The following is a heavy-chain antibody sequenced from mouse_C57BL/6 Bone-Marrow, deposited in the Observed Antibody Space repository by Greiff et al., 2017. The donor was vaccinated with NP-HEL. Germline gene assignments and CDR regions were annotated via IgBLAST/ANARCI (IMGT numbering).Heavy chain of an antibody. V-gene: IGHV1-5*01. Sequence: VQLQQSGTVLARPGASVKMSCKTSGYTFTSYWMHWVKQRPGQGLEWIGAIYPGNSDTSYNQKFKGKAKLTAVTSASTAYMELSSLTNEDSAVYYCTRMRRRSYYSNDVGYAMDYWGQGTSVTVSS. CDR3: TRMRRRSYYSNDVGYAMDY. CDR1: GYTFTSYW. CDR2: IYPGNSDT. D-gene: IGHD2-5*01. J-gene: IGHJ4*01.